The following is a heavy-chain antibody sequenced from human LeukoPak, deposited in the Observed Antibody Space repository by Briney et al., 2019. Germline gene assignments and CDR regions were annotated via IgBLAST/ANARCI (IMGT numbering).Heavy chain of an antibody. CDR3: ARVGYYYDSSGYYPHQNFDY. CDR2: ISSSSSYT. D-gene: IGHD3-22*01. J-gene: IGHJ4*02. Sequence: PGGSLRLSCAASGFTFSDYYMSWICQAPGKGLECVSYISSSSSYTNYADSVKGRFTISRDNAKNSMYQQMNSLRAEDTAVYYCARVGYYYDSSGYYPHQNFDYGGQGTLVTVSS. V-gene: IGHV3-11*06. CDR1: GFTFSDYY.